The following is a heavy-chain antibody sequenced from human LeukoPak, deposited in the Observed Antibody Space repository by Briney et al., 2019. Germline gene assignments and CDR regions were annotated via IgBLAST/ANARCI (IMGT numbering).Heavy chain of an antibody. Sequence: ASVKVSCKASGYTFTSYGISWVRQAPGQGLEWMGWISAYNGNTNYAQKLQGRVTMTTDTSTSTAYMELRSLRSDDTAVYYCARGPRITLIRGGQWYFYMDVWGKGTTVTISS. CDR1: GYTFTSYG. J-gene: IGHJ6*03. CDR2: ISAYNGNT. V-gene: IGHV1-18*01. CDR3: ARGPRITLIRGGQWYFYMDV. D-gene: IGHD3-10*01.